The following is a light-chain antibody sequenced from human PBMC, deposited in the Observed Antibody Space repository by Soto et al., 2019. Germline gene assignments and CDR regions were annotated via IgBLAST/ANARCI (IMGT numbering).Light chain of an antibody. J-gene: IGLJ2*01. CDR3: QSYDTSLSVV. CDR1: SSNIGAGYN. CDR2: ANS. V-gene: IGLV1-40*01. Sequence: QSALTQPPSVSGAPGQRVTISCTGSSSNIGAGYNVQWYQQLPGTAPKLLIYANSNRPSGVPDRFSGSKSGTSASLAITGLQAEDEADYYCQSYDTSLSVVFGGGTKLTVL.